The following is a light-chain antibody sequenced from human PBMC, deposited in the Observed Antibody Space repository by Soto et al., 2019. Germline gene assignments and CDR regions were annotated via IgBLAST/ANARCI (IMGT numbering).Light chain of an antibody. J-gene: IGLJ1*01. CDR1: SSDVGGYNY. CDR3: SSYTTSYVYV. CDR2: EVS. Sequence: QSALTQPPSASGSPGQSVTISCTGTSSDVGGYNYVSWYQQHPGKAPKVMIYEVSKRPSGVPDRFSASKSAFTASLTISGLQAEDEAHYYCSSYTTSYVYVFGTGTKVTVL. V-gene: IGLV2-8*01.